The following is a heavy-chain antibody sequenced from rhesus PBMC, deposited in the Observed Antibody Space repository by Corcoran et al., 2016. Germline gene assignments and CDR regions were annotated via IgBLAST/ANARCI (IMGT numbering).Heavy chain of an antibody. CDR1: GYSFTSYW. Sequence: EGQLVQAGAAVKWAGESLKISFKASGYSFTSYWITWGRPMPGKGLEWSAGLLPHHSHPTYHPALPGPVGVSADKSISTTSRPWSRLTASDTASYYCVQDLWTWSGFGYWGRGVLVSVSS. CDR2: LLPHHSHP. J-gene: IGHJ4*01. V-gene: IGHV5-43*02. CDR3: VQDLWTWSGFGY. D-gene: IGHD2-39*01.